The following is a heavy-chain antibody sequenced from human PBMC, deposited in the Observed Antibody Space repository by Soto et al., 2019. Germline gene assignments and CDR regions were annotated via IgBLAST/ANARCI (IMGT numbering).Heavy chain of an antibody. J-gene: IGHJ5*02. CDR2: IHSSGIT. CDR3: AGQWSAGYGAFAP. V-gene: IGHV4-4*02. CDR1: GGSVNNDKW. Sequence: QVQLQESGPGLVKPSGTLSLTCAVSGGSVNNDKWWSWVRQPPGKGLEWIGEIHSSGITNYNPSRKRLSGFFVDKFKIQFSVNLTSVTGSDTAVYFCAGQWSAGYGAFAPWGQGTLVTVSS. D-gene: IGHD3-9*01.